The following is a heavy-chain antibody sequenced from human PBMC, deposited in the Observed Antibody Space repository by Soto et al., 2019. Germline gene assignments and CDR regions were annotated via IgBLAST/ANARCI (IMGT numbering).Heavy chain of an antibody. CDR1: GYTFTSYA. J-gene: IGHJ6*02. CDR3: ARERGIQLWFYGMDV. D-gene: IGHD5-18*01. V-gene: IGHV1-3*01. Sequence: ASVKVSCKASGYTFTSYAMHWVRQAPGQRLEWMGWINAGNGNTKYSQKFQGSVTITRDTSASTAYMELSSLRSEDTAVYYCARERGIQLWFYGMDVWGQGTTVTVSS. CDR2: INAGNGNT.